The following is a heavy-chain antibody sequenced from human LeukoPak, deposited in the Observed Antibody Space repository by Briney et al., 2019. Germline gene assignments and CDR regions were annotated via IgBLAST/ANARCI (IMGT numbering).Heavy chain of an antibody. CDR2: IYYSGST. D-gene: IGHD3-3*01. V-gene: IGHV4-30-4*08. Sequence: PSETLSLTCTVSGGSISSGDYYWRWIRQPPGTGLEWPGYIYYSGSTYYNPSLKSRVTISVDTSKNQFSLKLSSVTAADTAVYYCASAPRIRFLESTYYMDVWGKGTTVTVSS. CDR1: GGSISSGDYY. CDR3: ASAPRIRFLESTYYMDV. J-gene: IGHJ6*03.